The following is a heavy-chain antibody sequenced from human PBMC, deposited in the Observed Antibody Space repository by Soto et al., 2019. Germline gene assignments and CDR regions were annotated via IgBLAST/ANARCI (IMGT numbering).Heavy chain of an antibody. CDR1: GDSISSRNW. D-gene: IGHD6-13*01. V-gene: IGHV4-4*02. J-gene: IGHJ4*02. CDR3: ARGGNVAAAGTIDLDS. Sequence: QVQLQESGPGLVKPSGTLSLTCAVSGDSISSRNWWTWVRQPPGKGLEWIGEIYHSGSTNYSPTRKSRVTISVDMSKNQFSLKLTSVTAADTAVYYCARGGNVAAAGTIDLDSWGQGTLVTVSS. CDR2: IYHSGST.